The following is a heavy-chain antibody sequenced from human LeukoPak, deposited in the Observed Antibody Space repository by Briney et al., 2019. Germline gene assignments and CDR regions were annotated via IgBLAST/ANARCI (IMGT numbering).Heavy chain of an antibody. J-gene: IGHJ4*02. V-gene: IGHV3-11*05. Sequence: GGSLRLSCAASGFSFSDYYMYWIRQAPGKGLEWVSYISGGSTYTNYADSVKGRFTMSRDNAKNSLYLQMNSLRAEDTAIYYCVRDRGGTDRDYWGQGTLVVVSS. D-gene: IGHD3-10*01. CDR2: ISGGSTYT. CDR3: VRDRGGTDRDY. CDR1: GFSFSDYY.